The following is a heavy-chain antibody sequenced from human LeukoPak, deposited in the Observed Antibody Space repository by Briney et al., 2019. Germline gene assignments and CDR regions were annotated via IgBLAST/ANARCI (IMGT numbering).Heavy chain of an antibody. J-gene: IGHJ4*02. V-gene: IGHV3-30-3*01. Sequence: GGSLRLSCAASGFTFSTYAMHWVRQAPGKGLEWVAVISYDASNKYYADSVKGRFTISRDNPKNTLYLQMNSLRAEDTAVYYCARGRGLRFLEWLIPDYWGQGTLVTVSS. D-gene: IGHD3-3*01. CDR2: ISYDASNK. CDR1: GFTFSTYA. CDR3: ARGRGLRFLEWLIPDY.